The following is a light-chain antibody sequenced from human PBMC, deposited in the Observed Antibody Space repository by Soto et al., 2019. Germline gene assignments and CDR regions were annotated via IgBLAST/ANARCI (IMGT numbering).Light chain of an antibody. V-gene: IGKV1-27*01. Sequence: DIQMTQSPSSLSASVGDRVTITCRASQGISNYLAWYQQKSGKVPQLLIYAASTLQSGVPSRFSGSGSGTDFTLTISSLQPEDVAIYYCQKDNSDPWTFGQGTKVEIK. CDR3: QKDNSDPWT. CDR1: QGISNY. J-gene: IGKJ1*01. CDR2: AAS.